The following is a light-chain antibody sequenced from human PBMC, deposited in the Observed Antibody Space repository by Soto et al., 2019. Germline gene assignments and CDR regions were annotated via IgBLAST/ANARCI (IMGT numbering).Light chain of an antibody. V-gene: IGKV3-20*01. CDR2: GAS. Sequence: EIVLTQSPATLSLSPGERATLSCRASQSVSSYLAWYQQKPGQAPRLLIYGASSRATGIPDRFSGSGSVTDFELPISGLERKDFAVYYGGQYGSSRRYGEGTKVDIK. CDR1: QSVSSY. J-gene: IGKJ1*01. CDR3: GQYGSSRR.